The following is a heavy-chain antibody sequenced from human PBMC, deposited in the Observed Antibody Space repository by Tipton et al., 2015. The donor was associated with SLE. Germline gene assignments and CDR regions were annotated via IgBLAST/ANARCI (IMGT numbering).Heavy chain of an antibody. CDR2: IYYSGST. CDR1: GGSFSGYY. Sequence: TLSLTCAVYGGSFSGYYWSWIRQPPGKGLEWIGYIYYSGSTNYNPSLKSRTTISVDTPKKQFSLQLNSVTAADTAVYYCARQRDRSSGLFDYWGQGSLVTVSS. CDR3: ARQRDRSSGLFDY. J-gene: IGHJ4*02. V-gene: IGHV4-59*01. D-gene: IGHD3-10*01.